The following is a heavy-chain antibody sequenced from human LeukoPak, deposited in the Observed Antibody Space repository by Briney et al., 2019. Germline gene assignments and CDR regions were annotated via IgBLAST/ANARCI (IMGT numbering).Heavy chain of an antibody. J-gene: IGHJ4*02. CDR2: ISAYSGNT. V-gene: IGHV1-18*01. Sequence: ASVEVSCKASVYTFTSYGISWVRQAPGQGLEWMGWISAYSGNTNYAQKLQGRVTMTTDTSTSTAYMELRSLRSEDTAVYYCARDPNEPLEYYFDYWGQGTLVTVSS. CDR3: ARDPNEPLEYYFDY. D-gene: IGHD6-13*01. CDR1: VYTFTSYG.